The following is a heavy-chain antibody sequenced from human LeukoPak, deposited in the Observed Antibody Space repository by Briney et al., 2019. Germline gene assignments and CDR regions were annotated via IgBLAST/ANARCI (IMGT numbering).Heavy chain of an antibody. J-gene: IGHJ6*03. V-gene: IGHV4-34*01. CDR1: GGSFSGYY. D-gene: IGHD3-10*01. CDR3: ARSYYYGSGSLSLHYYYYYMDV. CDR2: INHSGST. Sequence: SETLSLTCAVYGGSFSGYYWSWIRQPPGKGLEWIGEINHSGSTNYNPSLKSRVTISVDTSKNQFSLKLSSVTAADTAVYYCARSYYYGSGSLSLHYYYYYMDVWGKGTTVTISS.